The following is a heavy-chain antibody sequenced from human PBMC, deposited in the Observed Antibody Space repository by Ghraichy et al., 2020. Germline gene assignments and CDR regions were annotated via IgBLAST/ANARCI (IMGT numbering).Heavy chain of an antibody. Sequence: SQTLLLTCTVSGGSVSSGSHHWSWIRQPPGKGLEWIGSIYHTGSTNYNPSLKSRVTISVDTSKNQFSLKLRTVTAADTAVYYCARVMTSYCGGDCYSHDFDFWGQGTLVTASS. CDR3: ARVMTSYCGGDCYSHDFDF. CDR1: GGSVSSGSHH. D-gene: IGHD2-21*02. V-gene: IGHV4-61*01. CDR2: IYHTGST. J-gene: IGHJ4*02.